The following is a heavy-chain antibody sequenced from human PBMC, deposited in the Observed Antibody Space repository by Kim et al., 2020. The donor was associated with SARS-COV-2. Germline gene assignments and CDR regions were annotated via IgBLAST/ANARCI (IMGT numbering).Heavy chain of an antibody. CDR3: ARTLTYYDFWSGYYAFFDY. D-gene: IGHD3-3*01. J-gene: IGHJ4*02. V-gene: IGHV5-51*01. Sequence: GESLKISCKGSGYSFTSYWIGWVRQMPGKGLEWMGIIYPGDSDTRYSPSFQGQVTISADKSISTAYLQWSSLKASDTAMYYCARTLTYYDFWSGYYAFFDYWGQGTLVTVSS. CDR2: IYPGDSDT. CDR1: GYSFTSYW.